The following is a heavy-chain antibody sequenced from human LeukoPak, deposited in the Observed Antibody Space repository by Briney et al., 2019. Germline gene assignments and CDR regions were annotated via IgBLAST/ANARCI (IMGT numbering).Heavy chain of an antibody. J-gene: IGHJ4*02. CDR3: ARGRPHGNDY. Sequence: GGSLRLSCAASVFSFSSYWMSWVRQAPGKGLEWVAIIKQDGSERYYVDSVKGRFTISRDNSRNSLYLQMNSLRVEDTAVYYCARGRPHGNDYWGQGTLVTVSS. D-gene: IGHD4-23*01. CDR1: VFSFSSYW. CDR2: IKQDGSER. V-gene: IGHV3-7*01.